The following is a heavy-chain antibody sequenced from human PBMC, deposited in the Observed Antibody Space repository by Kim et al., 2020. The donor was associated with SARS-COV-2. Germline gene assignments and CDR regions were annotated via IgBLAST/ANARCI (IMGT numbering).Heavy chain of an antibody. CDR1: GFTFSSYA. Sequence: VGSLRLSCAASGFTFSSYAMHWVRQAPGKGLEWVAVISYDGSNKYYADSVKGRFTISRDNSKNTLYLQMNSLRAEDTAVYYCAREVGRAYCGGDCYSQERYFDYWGQGTLVTVSS. J-gene: IGHJ4*02. CDR3: AREVGRAYCGGDCYSQERYFDY. V-gene: IGHV3-30*04. D-gene: IGHD2-21*02. CDR2: ISYDGSNK.